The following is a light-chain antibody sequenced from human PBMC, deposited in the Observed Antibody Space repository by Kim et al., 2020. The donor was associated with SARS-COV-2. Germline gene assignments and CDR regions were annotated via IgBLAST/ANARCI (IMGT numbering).Light chain of an antibody. Sequence: DIQLTQSPPFLSASVGDRVTITCRASQGIGTYLAWYQQKPGKAPRLLVFAASTLQSGVPSRFSGSGFGTTFTLTISSLQPEDFASYYCQHFDTYPLTFGGGTKADIK. J-gene: IGKJ4*01. CDR2: AAS. CDR1: QGIGTY. CDR3: QHFDTYPLT. V-gene: IGKV1-9*01.